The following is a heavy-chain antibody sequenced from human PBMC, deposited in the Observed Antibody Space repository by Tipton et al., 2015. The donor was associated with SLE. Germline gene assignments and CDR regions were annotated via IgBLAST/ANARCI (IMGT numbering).Heavy chain of an antibody. J-gene: IGHJ5*02. CDR2: IYYSGST. V-gene: IGHV4-59*12. CDR1: GGSISSYY. D-gene: IGHD6-19*01. CDR3: ARGYPYSSGWSNWFDP. Sequence: TLSLTCTVSGGSISSYYWSWIRQPPGKGLEWIGYIYYSGSTYYNPSLRSRVTISVDTSKNQFSLKLSSVTAADTAVYYCARGYPYSSGWSNWFDPWGQGTLVTVSS.